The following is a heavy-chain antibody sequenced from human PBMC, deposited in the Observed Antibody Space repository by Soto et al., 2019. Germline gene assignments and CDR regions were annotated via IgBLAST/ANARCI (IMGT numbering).Heavy chain of an antibody. CDR1: GGSISSSGNY. V-gene: IGHV4-31*03. D-gene: IGHD5-12*01. CDR2: ISHSGRT. J-gene: IGHJ4*02. Sequence: QVQLQESGPGLVKPSHNLSLTCTVSGGSISSSGNYWSWIRQHPGKGLEWIGFISHSGRTYYNPSLKGRVTISLDRSKNQFSLSLSSVTAADTAVYYCARDYSDYDYSVGYWGQGALVTVSS. CDR3: ARDYSDYDYSVGY.